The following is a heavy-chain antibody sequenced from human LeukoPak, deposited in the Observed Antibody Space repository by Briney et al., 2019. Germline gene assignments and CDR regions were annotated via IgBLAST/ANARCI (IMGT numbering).Heavy chain of an antibody. CDR3: SRTIAAAGQFDC. CDR1: GFTFSSYA. V-gene: IGHV3-48*04. J-gene: IGHJ4*02. D-gene: IGHD6-13*01. Sequence: GGSLRLSCAASGFTFSSYAMNWVRQAPGKGLEWVSYISSSGSTIYYADSVKGRFTISRDNAKNSLYLQMNSLRAEDTAVYYCSRTIAAAGQFDCWGLGTLVTVSS. CDR2: ISSSGSTI.